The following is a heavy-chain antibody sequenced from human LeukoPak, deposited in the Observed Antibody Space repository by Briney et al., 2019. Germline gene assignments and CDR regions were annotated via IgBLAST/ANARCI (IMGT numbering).Heavy chain of an antibody. V-gene: IGHV4-59*01. J-gene: IGHJ6*02. CDR1: GGSISSYY. CDR2: IYYSGST. Sequence: SETLSLTCTVSGGSISSYYWSWIRQPPGKGLEWIGYIYYSGSTNYNPSLKSRVTISVDTSKNQFSLKLSSVTAADTAVYYCARDSPHCSGGSCYYYYYYGMDVWGQGTTVTVSS. D-gene: IGHD2-15*01. CDR3: ARDSPHCSGGSCYYYYYYGMDV.